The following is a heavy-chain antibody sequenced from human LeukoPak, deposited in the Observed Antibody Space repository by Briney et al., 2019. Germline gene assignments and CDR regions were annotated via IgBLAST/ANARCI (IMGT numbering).Heavy chain of an antibody. Sequence: SETLSLTCAVYGGSFSGYYWGWIRQPPGKGLERIGSIYYSGSTYYNPSLKSRVTISVDTSKNQFSLKLSSVTAADTAVYYCAGNYYDSSGYYGLDYWGQGTLVTVSS. V-gene: IGHV4-34*01. CDR1: GGSFSGYY. J-gene: IGHJ4*02. CDR3: AGNYYDSSGYYGLDY. CDR2: IYYSGST. D-gene: IGHD3-22*01.